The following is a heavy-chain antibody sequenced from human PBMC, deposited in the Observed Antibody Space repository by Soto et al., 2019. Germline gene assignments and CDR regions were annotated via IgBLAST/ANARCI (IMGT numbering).Heavy chain of an antibody. Sequence: GGSLRLSCAASGFTFSSYSMNWVRQAPGKGLEWVSSISSSSSYIYYADSVKGRFTISSDNAKNSLYLQMNSLSAEDTAVYYCARDGRDIVVVPAAGDYYYYYMDVWGKGTTVTVSS. D-gene: IGHD2-2*01. CDR2: ISSSSSYI. CDR1: GFTFSSYS. CDR3: ARDGRDIVVVPAAGDYYYYYMDV. V-gene: IGHV3-21*01. J-gene: IGHJ6*03.